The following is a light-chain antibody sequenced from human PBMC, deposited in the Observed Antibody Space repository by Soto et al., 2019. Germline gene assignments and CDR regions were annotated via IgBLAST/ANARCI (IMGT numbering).Light chain of an antibody. Sequence: EIVMTQSPATLSVSPGGRATLSCRASQSISDTLAWYQQKPGQAPRLLIYGASRRATGLPARFSGSGSGTDFTLTINRLEPEDFALYYCQQYGSSPPTFGQGTKVDIK. V-gene: IGKV3-20*01. CDR1: QSISDT. CDR2: GAS. J-gene: IGKJ1*01. CDR3: QQYGSSPPT.